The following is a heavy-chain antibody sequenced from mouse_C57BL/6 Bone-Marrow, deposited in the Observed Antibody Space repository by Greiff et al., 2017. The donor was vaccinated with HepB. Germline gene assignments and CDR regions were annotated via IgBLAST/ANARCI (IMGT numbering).Heavy chain of an antibody. V-gene: IGHV1-55*01. CDR3: ARGYYSNYHWYFDV. CDR2: IYPGSGST. D-gene: IGHD2-5*01. J-gene: IGHJ1*03. CDR1: GYTFTSYW. Sequence: QVQLQQPGAELVKPGASVKMSCKASGYTFTSYWITWVKQRPGQGLAWIGDIYPGSGSTNYNEKFKSKATLTVDTSSIPAYIQTSSLTSDDSAVYYCARGYYSNYHWYFDVWGTGTTVTVSS.